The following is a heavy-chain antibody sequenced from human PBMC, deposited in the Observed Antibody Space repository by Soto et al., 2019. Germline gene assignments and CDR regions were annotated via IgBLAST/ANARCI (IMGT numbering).Heavy chain of an antibody. J-gene: IGHJ4*02. V-gene: IGHV4-31*03. CDR1: GGSISSGGYY. CDR3: ARFPGSIFTMTYAIDY. CDR2: IYYNGST. Sequence: PSETLSLTCTVSGGSISSGGYYWSWIRQHPGKGLEWIGYIYYNGSTYYNPSLKSRVTISVDTSKNQFSLKLSSVTAADTAVYYCARFPGSIFTMTYAIDYWGQGTLVTVSS. D-gene: IGHD2-2*01.